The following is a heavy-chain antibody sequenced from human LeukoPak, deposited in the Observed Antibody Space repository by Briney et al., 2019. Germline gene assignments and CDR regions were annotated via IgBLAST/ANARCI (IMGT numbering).Heavy chain of an antibody. CDR2: INPNSGGT. D-gene: IGHD1-26*01. CDR1: GYTFTGYY. J-gene: IGHJ5*01. Sequence: DSVKASCKASGYTFTGYYMHWVRQAPGQGLEWMGWINPNSGGTNYAQKFQGRVTMTRDTSISTAYMELSRLRSDDTAVYYCAAPTYSGSYWFDYWGQGTLVTVSS. V-gene: IGHV1-2*02. CDR3: AAPTYSGSYWFDY.